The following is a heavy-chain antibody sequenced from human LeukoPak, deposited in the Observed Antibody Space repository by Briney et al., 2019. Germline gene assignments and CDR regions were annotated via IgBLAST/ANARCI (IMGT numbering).Heavy chain of an antibody. Sequence: GGSLRLSCAASGFTFSSFNMNWVRQAPGKGLEWVSSISSSSTYIYYPDSMKGRFAISRDNAKNSLYLQMDSLRAEDTAVYYCAREHEYSYARFDYWGQGTLVTVSS. D-gene: IGHD5-18*01. CDR3: AREHEYSYARFDY. J-gene: IGHJ4*02. CDR2: ISSSSTYI. V-gene: IGHV3-21*01. CDR1: GFTFSSFN.